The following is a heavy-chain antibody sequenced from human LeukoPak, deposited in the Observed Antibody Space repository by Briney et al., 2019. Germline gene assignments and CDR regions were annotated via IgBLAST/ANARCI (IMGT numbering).Heavy chain of an antibody. CDR2: IHYSGST. D-gene: IGHD6-25*01. J-gene: IGHJ4*02. V-gene: IGHV4-59*08. Sequence: PSETLSLTCAVYGGSFSGYYWSWVRQPPRQGLEWIGYIHYSGSTKYNPSLKSRVTISVDTSKTQFSLKLSSVTAADTAVYYCARWYSSGWAFVYWGQGTLVTVSS. CDR3: ARWYSSGWAFVY. CDR1: GGSFSGYY.